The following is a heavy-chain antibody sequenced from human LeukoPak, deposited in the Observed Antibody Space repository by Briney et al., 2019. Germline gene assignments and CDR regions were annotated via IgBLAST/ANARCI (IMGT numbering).Heavy chain of an antibody. CDR2: ISGSGGST. Sequence: PGGSLRLSCAASGFTFSGYAMSWVRQAPGKGLEWVSAISGSGGSTYYADSVKGRFTISRDNSKNTLYLQMNSLRAEDTAVYYCRGVVLPAASRSAPWGRGPWVTVSS. CDR3: RGVVLPAASRSAP. D-gene: IGHD2-2*01. V-gene: IGHV3-23*01. J-gene: IGHJ5*02. CDR1: GFTFSGYA.